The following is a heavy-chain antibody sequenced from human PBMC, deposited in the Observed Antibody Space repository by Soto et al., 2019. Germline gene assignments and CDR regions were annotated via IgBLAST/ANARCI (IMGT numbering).Heavy chain of an antibody. CDR3: ATQPRVGPGGFYFYFGLDV. Sequence: PGRSLRLSCAASGFTFSNVWMNWVRQAPGKGLEWVGRIKRKIDGGTTDHAAPVKDRFTISRDDSKETLYLQMTSLKTEDTAVYYCATQPRVGPGGFYFYFGLDVWGQGTTVTVSS. J-gene: IGHJ6*02. D-gene: IGHD1-26*01. CDR1: GFTFSNVW. V-gene: IGHV3-15*07. CDR2: IKRKIDGGTT.